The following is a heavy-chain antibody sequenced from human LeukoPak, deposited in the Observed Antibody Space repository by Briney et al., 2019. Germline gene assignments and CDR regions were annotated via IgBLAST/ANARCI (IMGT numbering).Heavy chain of an antibody. J-gene: IGHJ5*02. CDR3: ARVTARVPAAMPALSWFDP. V-gene: IGHV1-69*13. Sequence: AVKVSCKASGGTFSSYAISWVRQAPGQGLEWMGGIIPIFGTANYAQKFQGRVTITADESTSTAYMELSSLRSEDTAVYYCARVTARVPAAMPALSWFDPWGQGTLVTVSS. CDR1: GGTFSSYA. D-gene: IGHD2-2*01. CDR2: IIPIFGTA.